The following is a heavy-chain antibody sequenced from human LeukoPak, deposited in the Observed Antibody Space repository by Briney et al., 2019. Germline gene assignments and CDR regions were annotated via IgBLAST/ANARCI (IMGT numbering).Heavy chain of an antibody. V-gene: IGHV1-8*01. J-gene: IGHJ4*02. CDR2: MNPNSGNT. CDR1: GYTFTTYD. D-gene: IGHD6-13*01. CDR3: ARIAAPGNRRLNF. Sequence: ASVKVSCKASGYTFTTYDINWVRQAAGQRLEWMGWMNPNSGNTGNAQKFQGRVTMTRNTSISTAYMELTSLTSEDTAVYFCARIAAPGNRRLNFWGQGTLVTVSS.